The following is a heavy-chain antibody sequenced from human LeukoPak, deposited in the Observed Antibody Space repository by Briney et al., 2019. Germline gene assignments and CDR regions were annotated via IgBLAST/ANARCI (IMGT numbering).Heavy chain of an antibody. D-gene: IGHD6-13*01. J-gene: IGHJ4*02. V-gene: IGHV1-46*01. CDR3: ASPAGYSKNFDY. CDR1: GYTFTNYY. CDR2: SNPGDGST. Sequence: GASVKLSCKASGYTFTNYYIHWVRQAPGQGLEWMGISNPGDGSTTYAQKFQARVTMTRGTSTSTVYMDLSSLKSEDTAVYYCASPAGYSKNFDYWGQGTLVTVSS.